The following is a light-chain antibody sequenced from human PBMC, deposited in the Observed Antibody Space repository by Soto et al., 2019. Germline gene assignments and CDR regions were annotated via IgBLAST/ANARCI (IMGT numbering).Light chain of an antibody. CDR3: QVWDITPDHDV. CDR2: YDS. Sequence: YELTQPPSASVAPEKTARLTCGGNNIGSKRVHWYRHKPGQAPALVIYYDSDRPSGIPERFSGSNSGTTATLTINRVEAGDEADYYCQVWDITPDHDVFGTGTKLTVL. V-gene: IGLV3-21*04. J-gene: IGLJ1*01. CDR1: NIGSKR.